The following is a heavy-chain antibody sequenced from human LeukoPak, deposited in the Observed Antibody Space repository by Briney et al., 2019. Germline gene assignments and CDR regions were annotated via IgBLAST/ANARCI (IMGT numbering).Heavy chain of an antibody. Sequence: GGSLRLSCSASGITLSSYAMHWVRQAPGKGLEYVSGISSSGDSTYYADSVKGRFTISRDNSKNTLYLQMSSLRPEDTAVYYCVKMVIYYYGSGSYSDYWGQGTLVTVSS. V-gene: IGHV3-64D*06. CDR1: GITLSSYA. D-gene: IGHD3-10*01. J-gene: IGHJ4*02. CDR3: VKMVIYYYGSGSYSDY. CDR2: ISSSGDST.